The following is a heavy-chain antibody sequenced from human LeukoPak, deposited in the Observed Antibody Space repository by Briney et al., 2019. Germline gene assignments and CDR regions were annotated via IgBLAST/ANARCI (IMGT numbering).Heavy chain of an antibody. Sequence: ASVKVSCKASGYTLTSYGVSWVRQAPGQGLEWMGWICAYNGNTNFGQKVQGRVTMTTDTSTSTAYMELRSLRSDDTAVYYCARAVMAYYFDYWGQGTLVTVSS. V-gene: IGHV1-18*01. D-gene: IGHD2-21*01. CDR3: ARAVMAYYFDY. CDR2: ICAYNGNT. J-gene: IGHJ4*02. CDR1: GYTLTSYG.